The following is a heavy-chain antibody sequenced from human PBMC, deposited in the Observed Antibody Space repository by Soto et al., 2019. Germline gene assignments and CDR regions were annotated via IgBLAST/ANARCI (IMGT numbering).Heavy chain of an antibody. CDR1: GYTFTGYY. CDR2: INPNSGGT. Sequence: GASVKVSCKASGYTFTGYYMHWVRQAPGQGLEWMGWINPNSGGTNYAQKFQGWVTMTRDTSISTAYMELSRLRSDDTAVYYCARDYYCSGGSCPESLYYYYYGMDVWGQGTTVTVSS. CDR3: ARDYYCSGGSCPESLYYYYYGMDV. D-gene: IGHD2-15*01. J-gene: IGHJ6*02. V-gene: IGHV1-2*04.